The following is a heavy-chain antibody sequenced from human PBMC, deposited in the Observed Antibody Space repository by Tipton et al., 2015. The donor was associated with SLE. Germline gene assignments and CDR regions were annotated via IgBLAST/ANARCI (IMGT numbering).Heavy chain of an antibody. V-gene: IGHV4-61*08. CDR2: IYYSGST. CDR1: GGSITNDAYY. D-gene: IGHD1-26*01. Sequence: LSLTCTVSGGSITNDAYYWSWIRQSPGKGLEWIGYIYYSGSTNYNPSLKSRVTISVDTSKNQFSLKLSSVTAADTAMYYCARGVGADYWGQGTLVTVSS. CDR3: ARGVGADY. J-gene: IGHJ4*02.